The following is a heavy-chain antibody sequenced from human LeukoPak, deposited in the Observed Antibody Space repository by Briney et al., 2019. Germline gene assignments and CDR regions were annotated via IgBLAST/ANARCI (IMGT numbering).Heavy chain of an antibody. CDR1: GFAFSRYA. CDR3: ARDPGQPIAAAEGFDP. D-gene: IGHD6-13*01. Sequence: PGGSLRLSCAASGFAFSRYAMSWVRQAPGQGLEWMGIINPSGGSTSYAQKFQGRVTMTRDTSTSTVYMELSSLRSEDTAVYYCARDPGQPIAAAEGFDPWGQGTLVPVSS. J-gene: IGHJ5*02. V-gene: IGHV1-46*01. CDR2: INPSGGST.